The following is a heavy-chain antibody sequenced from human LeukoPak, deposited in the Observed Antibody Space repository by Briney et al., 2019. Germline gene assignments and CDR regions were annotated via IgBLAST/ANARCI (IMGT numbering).Heavy chain of an antibody. J-gene: IGHJ4*02. CDR3: ARSGRSTVVTLFDY. CDR1: GGTFSSYA. Sequence: GASVKVSCKASGGTFSSYAISWVRQAPGQGLEWMGGIIPIFGTANYAQKFQGRVTITADESTSTAYMELSSLRSEDTAVYYCARSGRSTVVTLFDYWGQGTLVTVSS. CDR2: IIPIFGTA. V-gene: IGHV1-69*13. D-gene: IGHD4-23*01.